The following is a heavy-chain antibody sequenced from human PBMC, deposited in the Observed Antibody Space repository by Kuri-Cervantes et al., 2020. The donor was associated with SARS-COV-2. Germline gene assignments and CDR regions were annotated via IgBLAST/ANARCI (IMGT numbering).Heavy chain of an antibody. J-gene: IGHJ4*02. CDR3: ARNWGRYYFDY. CDR1: GGSISSYY. CDR2: INHSGST. D-gene: IGHD7-27*01. V-gene: IGHV4-34*01. Sequence: SEILSLTCTVSGGSISSYYWNWIRQSPGKGLEWIGEINHSGSTNYNPSLKSRVTISVDTSKNQFSLKLSSVTAADTAVYYCARNWGRYYFDYWGQGTLVTVSS.